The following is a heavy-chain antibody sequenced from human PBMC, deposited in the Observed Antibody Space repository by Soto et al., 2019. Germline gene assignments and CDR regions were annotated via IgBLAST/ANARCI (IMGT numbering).Heavy chain of an antibody. CDR3: ARGGVQDALDI. Sequence: GGSLRLSCAASGFVVDRSYMTWVRQAPGKGLEWVSVIYRGGGTYDAVSVDGLFTSSRDTSKNTMHLQMNELRAEKTDLYYCARGGVQDALDIWGQGTMVTVSS. D-gene: IGHD1-26*01. V-gene: IGHV3-53*01. J-gene: IGHJ3*02. CDR1: GFVVDRSY. CDR2: IYRGGGT.